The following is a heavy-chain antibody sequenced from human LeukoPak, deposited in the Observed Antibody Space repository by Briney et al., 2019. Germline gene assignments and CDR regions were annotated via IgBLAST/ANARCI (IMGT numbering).Heavy chain of an antibody. D-gene: IGHD3-22*01. Sequence: SLRRSCAASGLLFTNYYTHWVCQDPANGPECVSVSWYDGSNKYYADSVKGRFTISRDNSKNTLYLQMSSLRAEDTAVYYCARDLAMYYYDSSGCLDYWGQGTLVTVSS. V-gene: IGHV3-33*01. CDR1: GLLFTNYY. CDR2: SWYDGSNK. CDR3: ARDLAMYYYDSSGCLDY. J-gene: IGHJ4*02.